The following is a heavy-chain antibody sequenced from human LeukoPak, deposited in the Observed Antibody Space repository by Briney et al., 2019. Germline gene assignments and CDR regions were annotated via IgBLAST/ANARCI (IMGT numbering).Heavy chain of an antibody. V-gene: IGHV3-48*04. J-gene: IGHJ4*02. CDR1: GFTFSDFT. Sequence: GGSLRLSCAASGFTFSDFTMIWVRQAPGKGLEWVSYISHRDSTTSYSESVRGRFTISRDNAKNSLYLQMNSLRAEDTAIYYCTRDPNYPTYSSGWYHWGQGTLVTVSS. D-gene: IGHD6-19*01. CDR2: ISHRDSTT. CDR3: TRDPNYPTYSSGWYH.